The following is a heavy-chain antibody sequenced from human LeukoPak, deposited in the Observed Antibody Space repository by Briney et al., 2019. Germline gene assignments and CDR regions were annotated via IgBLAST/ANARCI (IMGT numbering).Heavy chain of an antibody. CDR3: ARVNDGVYYERSGYFDI. CDR2: IYYSGTT. Sequence: SETLSLTCSVAGGAISIGNHYWSWIRQPPGKDLEWIGYIYYSGTTYYNPSLKSRVSISVDKAKNQFSLKLNSVTAADTAVYYRARVNDGVYYERSGYFDIWGQGALVTVS. V-gene: IGHV4-30-4*01. D-gene: IGHD3-22*01. J-gene: IGHJ4*02. CDR1: GGAISIGNHY.